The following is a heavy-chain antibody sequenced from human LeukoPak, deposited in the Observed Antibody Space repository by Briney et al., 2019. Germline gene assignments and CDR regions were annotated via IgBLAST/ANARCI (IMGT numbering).Heavy chain of an antibody. D-gene: IGHD3-16*01. Sequence: GGSLRLSCAASGFTFDDYGMSWVRQAPGKGLEWVSGINWNGGSTGYADSVKGRFTISRDNAKNSLYLQMNSLRAEDTALYYCGTRGSIFFDYWGQGTMVTVSS. CDR3: GTRGSIFFDY. J-gene: IGHJ4*02. V-gene: IGHV3-20*04. CDR1: GFTFDDYG. CDR2: INWNGGST.